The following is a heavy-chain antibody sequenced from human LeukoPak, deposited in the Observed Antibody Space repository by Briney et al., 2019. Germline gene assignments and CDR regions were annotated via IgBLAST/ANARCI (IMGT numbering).Heavy chain of an antibody. CDR1: GGSISSYY. CDR2: IHYSGST. V-gene: IGHV4-59*01. Sequence: SETLSLTCTVSGGSISSYYWNWIRQPPGKGLEWIGYIHYSGSTNYNPSLKSRVTISLDTSKNQFSLKLSSVTAADTAVYYCARAGYYYDSSGFRWFDPWGQGTLVTVSS. CDR3: ARAGYYYDSSGFRWFDP. J-gene: IGHJ5*02. D-gene: IGHD3-22*01.